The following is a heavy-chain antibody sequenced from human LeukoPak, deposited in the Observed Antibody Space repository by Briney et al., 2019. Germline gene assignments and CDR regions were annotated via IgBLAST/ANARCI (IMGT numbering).Heavy chain of an antibody. CDR3: ARSSRDGYNYGYYYGMDV. CDR2: ISSSGSTI. J-gene: IGHJ6*02. D-gene: IGHD5-24*01. CDR1: GFTFSDYY. Sequence: GGSLRLSCAASGFTFSDYYMSWIRQAPGKGLEWVSYISSSGSTIYYADSVKGRFTISRDNAKNSLYLQMNSLRAEDTAVYYCARSSRDGYNYGYYYGMDVWGQGTTVTVSS. V-gene: IGHV3-11*01.